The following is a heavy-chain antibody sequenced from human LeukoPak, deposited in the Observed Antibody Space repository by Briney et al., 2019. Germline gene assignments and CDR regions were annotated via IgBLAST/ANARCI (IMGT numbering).Heavy chain of an antibody. CDR3: ARVSYDSSGYYPDAFDI. CDR1: GFTFSSYA. CDR2: INHSGST. Sequence: GSLRLSCAASGFTFSSYAMSWIRQPPGKGLVWIGEINHSGSTNYNPSLKSRVTISVDTSKNQFSLKLSSVTAADTAVHYCARVSYDSSGYYPDAFDIWGQGTMVTVSS. J-gene: IGHJ3*02. D-gene: IGHD3-22*01. V-gene: IGHV4-34*01.